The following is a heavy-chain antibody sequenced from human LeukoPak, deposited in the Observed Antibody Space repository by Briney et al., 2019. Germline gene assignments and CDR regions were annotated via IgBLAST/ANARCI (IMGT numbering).Heavy chain of an antibody. CDR3: ARRFYVWGENDAFDI. CDR2: IYYSGST. CDR1: GGSISSSSYY. J-gene: IGHJ3*02. Sequence: SETLSLTCTVSGGSISSSSYYCGWIRHPPGKGLEWIGSIYYSGSTYYNPSLKSRVTISVDTSKNQFSLKLSSVTAADTAVYYCARRFYVWGENDAFDIWGQGTMVTVSS. D-gene: IGHD3-16*01. V-gene: IGHV4-39*01.